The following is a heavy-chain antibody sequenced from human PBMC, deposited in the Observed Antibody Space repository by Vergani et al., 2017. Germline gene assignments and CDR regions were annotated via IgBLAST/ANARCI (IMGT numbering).Heavy chain of an antibody. D-gene: IGHD3-10*01. CDR1: GFTFSSYA. CDR3: AKDAYGSGSDYYYYYGMDV. V-gene: IGHV3-23*01. J-gene: IGHJ6*02. Sequence: EVQLLESGGGLVQPGGSLRLSCAASGFTFSSYAMSWVRPAPGKGLEWVSAISGSGGSTYYADSVKGRFTISRDNSKNTLYLQMNSLRAEDTAVYYCAKDAYGSGSDYYYYYGMDVWGQGTTVTVSS. CDR2: ISGSGGST.